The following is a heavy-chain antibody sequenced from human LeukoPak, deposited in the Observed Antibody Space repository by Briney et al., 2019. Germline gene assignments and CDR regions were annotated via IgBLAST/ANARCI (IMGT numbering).Heavy chain of an antibody. CDR2: IHYSKIT. Sequence: SETLSLTCTVSGYSISSGFYWGWIRPSPGKGLDWIGSIHYSKITFYIPSLKSRVTMSLDTSKNRFSLNLNSVTAADTAVYYCARDGRFPPEVLPRYFDYWGQGTLVTVSS. V-gene: IGHV4-38-2*02. J-gene: IGHJ4*02. CDR3: ARDGRFPPEVLPRYFDY. CDR1: GYSISSGFY. D-gene: IGHD1-26*01.